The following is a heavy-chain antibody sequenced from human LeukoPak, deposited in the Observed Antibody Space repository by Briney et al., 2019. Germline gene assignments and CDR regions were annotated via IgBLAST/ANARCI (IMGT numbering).Heavy chain of an antibody. J-gene: IGHJ4*02. Sequence: GGSLGLSCAASGFTFSSYSMNWVRQAPGKGLEWVSSISSSSSYIYYADSVKGRFTISRDNAKNSLYLQMNSLRAEDTAVYYCASGGLSIVGATAWGQGTLVTVSS. CDR3: ASGGLSIVGATA. CDR1: GFTFSSYS. D-gene: IGHD1-26*01. V-gene: IGHV3-21*01. CDR2: ISSSSSYI.